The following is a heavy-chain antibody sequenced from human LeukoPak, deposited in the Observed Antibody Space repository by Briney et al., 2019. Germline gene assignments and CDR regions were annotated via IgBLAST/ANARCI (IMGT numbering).Heavy chain of an antibody. D-gene: IGHD2-8*02. Sequence: GGSLKLSCAASGFTFSGSAMHWVRQASGKGLEWVGRIRSKANSYATAYAASVKGRFTISRDDSKNTAYLQMYSLKTEDTAVYYCTLAVGGDEDYWGQGTLVTVSS. V-gene: IGHV3-73*01. CDR2: IRSKANSYAT. CDR3: TLAVGGDEDY. CDR1: GFTFSGSA. J-gene: IGHJ4*02.